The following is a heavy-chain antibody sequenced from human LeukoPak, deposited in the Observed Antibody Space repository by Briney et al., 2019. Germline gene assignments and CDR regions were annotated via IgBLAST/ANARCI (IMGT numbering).Heavy chain of an antibody. CDR2: ISYDGSNK. J-gene: IGHJ4*02. D-gene: IGHD5-18*01. CDR3: ASRLPDTAMVH. V-gene: IGHV3-30-3*01. CDR1: GFTFSNCA. Sequence: GGSLRLSCAASGFTFSNCAMHWVRQAPGKGLEWVAVISYDGSNKYYADSVKGRFTISRDNSKNTLYLQMNSLRAEDTAVYYFASRLPDTAMVHWGQGTLVTVSS.